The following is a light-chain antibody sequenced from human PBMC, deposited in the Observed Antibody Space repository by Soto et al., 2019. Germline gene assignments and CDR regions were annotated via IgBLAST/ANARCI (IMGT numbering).Light chain of an antibody. V-gene: IGKV3D-15*01. Sequence: EIVLTQPPSTLSLSPGERATLSCRASQSVNSNLAWYQQKPGQAPRLLIYGASSRATGIPDRFSGSGSGTDFTLTISCLQSEDFATYYCQQYYSYPITFGQGTRLDIK. CDR1: QSVNSN. CDR3: QQYYSYPIT. J-gene: IGKJ5*01. CDR2: GAS.